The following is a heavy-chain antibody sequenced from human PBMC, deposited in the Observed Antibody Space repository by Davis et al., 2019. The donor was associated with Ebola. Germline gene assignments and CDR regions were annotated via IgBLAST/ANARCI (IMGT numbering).Heavy chain of an antibody. V-gene: IGHV4-61*05. Sequence: SETLSLTCALSGGSISSTTYHWSCIRQPPGKGLEWIGYIYYSGSTKYNSSLKSRVTISVDTSKNEFSLKLSSVTAADTAVYYCARHMAVAGLRYYYYGVDVWGQGTAVTVSS. CDR1: GGSISSTTYH. CDR2: IYYSGST. D-gene: IGHD6-19*01. J-gene: IGHJ6*02. CDR3: ARHMAVAGLRYYYYGVDV.